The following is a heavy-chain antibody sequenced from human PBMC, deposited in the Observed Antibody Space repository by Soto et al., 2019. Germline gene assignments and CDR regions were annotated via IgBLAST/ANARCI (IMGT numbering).Heavy chain of an antibody. D-gene: IGHD2-2*01. Sequence: QVHLVQSGAEVKTPGSSVKVSCKAAGGTFNTYTLIWVRQAPGHGLEWMGRIIPMLTVTNSAQKFQGRVTLTADKSTGTAFMELTSRRSDDTAIYYCSIGSWSAETFDIWGQGTMVTVSS. CDR3: SIGSWSAETFDI. J-gene: IGHJ3*02. V-gene: IGHV1-69*02. CDR2: IIPMLTVT. CDR1: GGTFNTYT.